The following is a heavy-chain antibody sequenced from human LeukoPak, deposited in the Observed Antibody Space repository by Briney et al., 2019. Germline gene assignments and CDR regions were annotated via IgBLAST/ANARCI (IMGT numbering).Heavy chain of an antibody. V-gene: IGHV4-4*07. CDR1: GGSICSYY. D-gene: IGHD3-3*01. J-gene: IGHJ6*03. CDR3: ARDRDFWSGSRYYYYLDV. CDR2: IYTSGST. Sequence: SETLSLTCTVSGGSICSYYWSWIWQRAGKGLGWIGRIYTSGSTNSNPSLKSRVTMSVDTSKNQFSLKLSPVAAADTAVYYCARDRDFWSGSRYYYYLDVWGKGTTVTVSS.